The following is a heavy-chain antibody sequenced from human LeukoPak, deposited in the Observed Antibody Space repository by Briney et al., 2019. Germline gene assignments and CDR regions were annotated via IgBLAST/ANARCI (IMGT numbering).Heavy chain of an antibody. V-gene: IGHV3-21*01. Sequence: GGSLRLSCAASGFTFSSYSMNWVRQAPGKGLEWVSSISSSSSYIYYADSVKGRFTISRHNAKNSLYLQMNSLRAEDTAVYYCARISSSWHYFDYWGQGTLVTVSS. CDR3: ARISSSWHYFDY. D-gene: IGHD6-13*01. CDR1: GFTFSSYS. CDR2: ISSSSSYI. J-gene: IGHJ4*02.